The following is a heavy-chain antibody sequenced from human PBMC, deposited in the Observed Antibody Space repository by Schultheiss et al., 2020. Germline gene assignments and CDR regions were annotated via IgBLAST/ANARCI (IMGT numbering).Heavy chain of an antibody. V-gene: IGHV4-39*02. CDR1: GASISSSTYY. CDR2: IYYSGST. J-gene: IGHJ5*02. Sequence: SETLSLTCAVSGASISSSTYYWGWIRQPPGKGLEWIGSIYYSGSTYYNPSLKRRVTISVDTSKNHFSLKLSSVTAADTAVYYCARKIAAAGTGWFDPWGQGTLVTVSS. CDR3: ARKIAAAGTGWFDP. D-gene: IGHD6-13*01.